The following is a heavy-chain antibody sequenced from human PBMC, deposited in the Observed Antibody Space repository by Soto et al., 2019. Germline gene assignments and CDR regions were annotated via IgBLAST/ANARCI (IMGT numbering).Heavy chain of an antibody. Sequence: PVESLRLSWAAAGCICSDYDRDWVRQAPGKGLEWVGRTRNKAQSYTTEYAASVKGRFTISRDDSKNSLSLQMNSLTNEDTAVYYCAREASFGLAIYFAHRGQGALVTVSS. CDR3: AREASFGLAIYFAH. V-gene: IGHV3-72*01. D-gene: IGHD3-3*01. CDR2: TRNKAQSYTT. J-gene: IGHJ4*02. CDR1: GCICSDYD.